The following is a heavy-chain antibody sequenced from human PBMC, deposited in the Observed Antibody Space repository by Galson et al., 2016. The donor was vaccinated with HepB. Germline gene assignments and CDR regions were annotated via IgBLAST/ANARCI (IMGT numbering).Heavy chain of an antibody. CDR1: GFTFSNAW. J-gene: IGHJ6*03. D-gene: IGHD3-9*01. Sequence: SLRLSCAASGFTFSNAWMNWVRQAPGKGLEWVGRIKSKTDGGTTDYAAPVKGRFTISRDDSKNTLYLQMNSLKTEDTAVYYCTTVERYFDWLSLYYYYYYMDVWGKGTTVTVSS. V-gene: IGHV3-15*01. CDR3: TTVERYFDWLSLYYYYYYMDV. CDR2: IKSKTDGGTT.